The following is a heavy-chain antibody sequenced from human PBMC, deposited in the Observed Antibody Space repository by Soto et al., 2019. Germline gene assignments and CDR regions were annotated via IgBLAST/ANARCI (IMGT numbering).Heavy chain of an antibody. CDR2: IIPIFGTA. D-gene: IGHD3-22*01. CDR3: ARDAAPYYYDSSGYGAFDI. J-gene: IGHJ3*02. CDR1: GGTFSSYA. Sequence: WASVKVSCKASGGTFSSYAISWVRQVPGQGLEWMGGIIPIFGTANYAQKFQGRVTITADESTSTAYMELSSLRSEDTAVYYCARDAAPYYYDSSGYGAFDIWGQGTMVTVSS. V-gene: IGHV1-69*13.